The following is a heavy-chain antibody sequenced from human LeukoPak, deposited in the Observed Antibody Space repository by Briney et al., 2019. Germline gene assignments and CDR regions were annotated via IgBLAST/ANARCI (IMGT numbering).Heavy chain of an antibody. D-gene: IGHD3-10*01. J-gene: IGHJ4*02. Sequence: GGSLRLSCAAPGFTFRESYMSWIRQAPGKGLEWLSYISPSDNTIYYADSVKGRFTISRDNAKNSLFLQMNSLTAEDTAVYYCARTLNSGTKDHWGQGTLVTVSS. CDR1: GFTFRESY. V-gene: IGHV3-11*01. CDR3: ARTLNSGTKDH. CDR2: ISPSDNTI.